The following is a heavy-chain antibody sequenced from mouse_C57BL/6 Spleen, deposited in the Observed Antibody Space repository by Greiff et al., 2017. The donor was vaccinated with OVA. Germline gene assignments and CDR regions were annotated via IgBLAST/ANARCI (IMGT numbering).Heavy chain of an antibody. CDR1: GYTFTSYW. D-gene: IGHD2-5*01. V-gene: IGHV1-55*01. CDR3: ARGNSKFDY. CDR2: IYPGSGST. J-gene: IGHJ2*01. Sequence: VQLMESGAELVKPGASVSMSCTASGYTFTSYWITWVKQRPGQGLEWIGDIYPGSGSTNYNEKFKSKATLTVDTSSSTAYMLLSSLTSEASAVDYCARGNSKFDYWGQGTTLTVSS.